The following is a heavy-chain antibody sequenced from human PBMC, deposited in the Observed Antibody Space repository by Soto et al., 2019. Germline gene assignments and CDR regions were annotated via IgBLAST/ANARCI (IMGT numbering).Heavy chain of an antibody. V-gene: IGHV1-18*01. J-gene: IGHJ5*01. D-gene: IGHD6-6*01. CDR1: GYTFTSYG. CDR3: ARPPISGFVIAARRGCFDS. Sequence: ASVKVSCKASGYTFTSYGISWVRQAPGQGLEWMGWISAYNGDTNYAQKLQGRVTMTADTSTSTAYMELRSLRSDDTAVYYCARPPISGFVIAARRGCFDSWCQGTLVTLFS. CDR2: ISAYNGDT.